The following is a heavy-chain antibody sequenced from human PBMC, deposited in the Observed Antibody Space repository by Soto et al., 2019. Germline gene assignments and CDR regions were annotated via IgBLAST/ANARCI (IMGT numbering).Heavy chain of an antibody. V-gene: IGHV3-23*01. CDR3: GADSSGYYYGSDY. CDR2: ISGSGGST. D-gene: IGHD3-22*01. Sequence: EVQLLESGGGLVQPGGSLRLSCAASGFTFSSYAMSWVRQAPGKGLEWVSAISGSGGSTYYADSVKGRFTISRDNSKNTLYLQMNSLRAEDTAVYYCGADSSGYYYGSDYWGQGTLVTVSS. J-gene: IGHJ4*02. CDR1: GFTFSSYA.